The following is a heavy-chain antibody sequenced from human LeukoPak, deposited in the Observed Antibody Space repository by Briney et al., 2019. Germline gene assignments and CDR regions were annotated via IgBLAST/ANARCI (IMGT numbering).Heavy chain of an antibody. CDR1: GFTFSSYA. J-gene: IGHJ4*02. CDR2: ISYDGSNK. Sequence: GGSLRLSCAASGFTFSSYAMHWVRQAPGKGLEWVAVISYDGSNKYYADSVKGRFTISRDNSKNTLYLQMNSLRAEDTAVYYCARVSIIDYGDRKDDYWGQGTLVTVSS. CDR3: ARVSIIDYGDRKDDY. D-gene: IGHD4-17*01. V-gene: IGHV3-30-3*01.